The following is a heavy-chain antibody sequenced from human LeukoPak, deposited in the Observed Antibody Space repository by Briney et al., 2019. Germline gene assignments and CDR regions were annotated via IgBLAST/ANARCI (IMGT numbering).Heavy chain of an antibody. J-gene: IGHJ5*02. CDR3: ARDWRFGDYGDYVHYGWFDP. Sequence: SETLSLTCTVPGGSISSSSYYWGWIRQPPGKGLEWIGRIYTSGSTNYNPSLKSRVTMSVDTSKNQFSLKLSSVTAADTAVYYCARDWRFGDYGDYVHYGWFDPWGQGTLVTVSS. CDR1: GGSISSSSYY. D-gene: IGHD4-17*01. CDR2: IYTSGST. V-gene: IGHV4-39*07.